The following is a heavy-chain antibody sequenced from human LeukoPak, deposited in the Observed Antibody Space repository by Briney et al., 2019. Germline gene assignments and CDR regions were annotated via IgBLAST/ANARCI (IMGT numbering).Heavy chain of an antibody. V-gene: IGHV4-39*01. CDR3: ASTMLGVENYFDY. CDR1: GGSISGSSYY. D-gene: IGHD3-10*02. Sequence: PSETLSLTCTVPGGSISGSSYYWGWVRQPPGKGLEWIGSIYYSGSTYYNPSLKSRVTISVDTSKNQCSLKLSSVTAADTAVYFCASTMLGVENYFDYWGQGTLVTVSS. CDR2: IYYSGST. J-gene: IGHJ4*02.